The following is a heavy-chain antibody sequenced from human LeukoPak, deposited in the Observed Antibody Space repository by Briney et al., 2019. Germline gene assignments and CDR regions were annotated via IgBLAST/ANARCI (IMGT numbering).Heavy chain of an antibody. Sequence: GGSLRLSCAASGFTFSSYAMSWVRQAPGKGLEWVSAISGSGGSTYYADSVKGRFTISRDNSKNTLYLQMNSLRAEDTAVYYCARARDDYDSSGFSALDYWGRGTPVTVSS. J-gene: IGHJ4*02. CDR3: ARARDDYDSSGFSALDY. CDR1: GFTFSSYA. CDR2: ISGSGGST. V-gene: IGHV3-23*01. D-gene: IGHD3-22*01.